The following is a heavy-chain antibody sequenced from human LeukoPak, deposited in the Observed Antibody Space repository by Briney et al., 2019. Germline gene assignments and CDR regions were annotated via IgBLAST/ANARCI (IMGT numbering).Heavy chain of an antibody. Sequence: SETLSLTCTVSGGSISSGGYYWSWIRQPPGKGLEWIGYIYHSGSTYYNPSLKSRVTISVDRSKNQFSLKLSSVTAADTAVYYCARGHPLGLFDYWGQGTLVTVSS. D-gene: IGHD7-27*01. CDR2: IYHSGST. V-gene: IGHV4-30-2*01. CDR3: ARGHPLGLFDY. CDR1: GGSISSGGYY. J-gene: IGHJ4*02.